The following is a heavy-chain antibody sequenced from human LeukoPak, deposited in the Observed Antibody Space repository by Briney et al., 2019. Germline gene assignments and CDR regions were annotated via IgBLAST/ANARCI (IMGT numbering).Heavy chain of an antibody. CDR1: GGSISSGSYY. D-gene: IGHD3-10*01. CDR2: IYTSGGT. CDR3: ARHYYGSVSFDY. Sequence: PSQTLSLTCTVSGGSISSGSYYWSWIRQPAGKGLEWIGRIYTSGGTNYNPSLKSRVTISVDTSKNQFSLKLSSVTAAVTAVYYCARHYYGSVSFDYWGQGTLVTVSS. J-gene: IGHJ4*02. V-gene: IGHV4-61*02.